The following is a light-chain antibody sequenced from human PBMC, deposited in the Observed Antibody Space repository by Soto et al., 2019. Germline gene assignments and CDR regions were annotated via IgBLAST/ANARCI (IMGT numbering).Light chain of an antibody. Sequence: EIVLTQSPGTLSSSPGERATLSCRASQSVFNNNLAWYQQKPGQAPRLLMFGASSRATGIPDRFSGSGSGTDFTLTISRLEPEDFAIYHCQQYGGSPRTFGQGTKLEIK. CDR1: QSVFNNN. V-gene: IGKV3-20*01. CDR2: GAS. J-gene: IGKJ2*01. CDR3: QQYGGSPRT.